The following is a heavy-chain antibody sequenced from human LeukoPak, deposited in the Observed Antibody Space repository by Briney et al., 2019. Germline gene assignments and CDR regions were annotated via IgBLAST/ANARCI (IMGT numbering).Heavy chain of an antibody. V-gene: IGHV4-34*01. Sequence: SETLSLTCAVYGGSFSGYYWSWIRRPPGKGLEWIGEINHSGGTNYNPSLRSRVTISLDTSKNQFSLKLTSVTAADTAVYYCARMAGYYFDYWGQGTLVTVSS. J-gene: IGHJ4*02. CDR1: GGSFSGYY. CDR2: INHSGGT. D-gene: IGHD6-19*01. CDR3: ARMAGYYFDY.